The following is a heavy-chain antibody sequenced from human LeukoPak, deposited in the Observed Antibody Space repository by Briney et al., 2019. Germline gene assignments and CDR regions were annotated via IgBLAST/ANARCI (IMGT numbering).Heavy chain of an antibody. CDR2: ISETGRTT. J-gene: IGHJ4*02. CDR1: GFSFDA. D-gene: IGHD2-21*02. V-gene: IGHV3-23*01. CDR3: AKDHDNTDYYYYFDS. Sequence: GGSLRISCAASGFSFDAMSWVRQAPGKGLEWVSGISETGRTTSYTDSVKGRFTISRDNSKNTLHLQMNRLRAEDTALYYCAKDHDNTDYYYYFDSWGQGTLATVSS.